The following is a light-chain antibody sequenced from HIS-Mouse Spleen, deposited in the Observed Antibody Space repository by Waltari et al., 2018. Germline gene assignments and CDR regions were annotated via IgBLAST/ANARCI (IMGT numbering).Light chain of an antibody. Sequence: QSALTQPASVSGSPGQSITISCTGTSSYVGGYNYVSWSHQHPGKAPKLMIYEVSNRPSGGSQRFSGSKSGNTASLTISGLQAEDEADYDCSSYTSSSTWVFGGGTKLTVL. CDR3: SSYTSSSTWV. J-gene: IGLJ3*02. CDR1: SSYVGGYNY. CDR2: EVS. V-gene: IGLV2-14*01.